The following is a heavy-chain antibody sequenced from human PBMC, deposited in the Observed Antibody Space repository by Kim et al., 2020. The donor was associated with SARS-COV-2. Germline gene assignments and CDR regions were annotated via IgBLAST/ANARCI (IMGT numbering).Heavy chain of an antibody. D-gene: IGHD2-8*01. J-gene: IGHJ3*02. CDR3: ARVHIDENGASGAFDI. CDR2: INTKTGDP. V-gene: IGHV7-4-1*02. CDR1: GYTFTRYA. Sequence: ASVKVSCKTAGYTFTRYAINWVRKAPGQGLEWMGWINTKTGDPTSAQGFTGRLVLSLDTSTTTAFLQISSLQAEDTAVYYCARVHIDENGASGAFDIWGQ.